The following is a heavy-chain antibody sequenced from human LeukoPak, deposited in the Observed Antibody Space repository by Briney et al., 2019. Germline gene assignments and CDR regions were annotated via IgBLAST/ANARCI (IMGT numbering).Heavy chain of an antibody. CDR2: IWYDGSNK. Sequence: PGRSLRLSCAASGFTFSSYGMHWVRQAPGKGLEWVAVIWYDGSNKYYADSVKGRFTISRDNSKNTLYLQMNSLRAEDTAVYYCARAEVRHLRIELSYGMDVWGQGTTVTVSS. CDR1: GFTFSSYG. CDR3: ARAEVRHLRIELSYGMDV. J-gene: IGHJ6*02. V-gene: IGHV3-33*01. D-gene: IGHD2-8*01.